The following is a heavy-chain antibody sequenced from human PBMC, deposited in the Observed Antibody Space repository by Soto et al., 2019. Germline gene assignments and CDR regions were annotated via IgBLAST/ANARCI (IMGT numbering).Heavy chain of an antibody. Sequence: QVQLQESGPGLVKPSQTLSLTCTVSGGSISSGGYYWSWIRQHPGKGLEWIGYIYYSGSTYYNPSLKSRVTIXGXTXANQFSLKLSSVTAADTAVYYCARARRFRGFYGMDVWGQGTTVTVSS. D-gene: IGHD3-10*01. V-gene: IGHV4-31*03. CDR2: IYYSGST. J-gene: IGHJ6*02. CDR1: GGSISSGGYY. CDR3: ARARRFRGFYGMDV.